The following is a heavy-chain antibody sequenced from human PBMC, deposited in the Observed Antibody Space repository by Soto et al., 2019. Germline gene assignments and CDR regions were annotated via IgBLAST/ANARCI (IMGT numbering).Heavy chain of an antibody. D-gene: IGHD6-19*01. CDR1: GFTFSSYA. CDR2: ISSNGGST. V-gene: IGHV3-64D*08. Sequence: GGSLRLSCSASGFTFSSYAMHWVRQAPGKGLEYVSAISSNGGSTYYADSVKGRFTISRDNSKNTLYLQMSSLRAEDTAVYYCVKDIVPGYSSGWIMDDAFDIWGQGTMVTVSS. CDR3: VKDIVPGYSSGWIMDDAFDI. J-gene: IGHJ3*02.